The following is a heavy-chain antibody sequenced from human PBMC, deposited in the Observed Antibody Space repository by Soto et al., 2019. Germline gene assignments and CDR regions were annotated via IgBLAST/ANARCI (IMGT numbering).Heavy chain of an antibody. D-gene: IGHD3-16*01. CDR2: IYYSGST. J-gene: IGHJ4*02. CDR1: GGSISSYY. V-gene: IGHV4-59*12. Sequence: XXTLSLPCTVSGGSISSYYWRWILQPPGKGLEWIGYIYYSGSTNYNPSLKSRVTISVDTSKNQFSLKLSSVTAADTAVYYCARDLPNMPGEALWGQGTLVTV. CDR3: ARDLPNMPGEAL.